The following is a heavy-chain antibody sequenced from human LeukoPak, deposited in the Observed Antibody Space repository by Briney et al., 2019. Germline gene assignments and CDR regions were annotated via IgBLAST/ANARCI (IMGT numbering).Heavy chain of an antibody. V-gene: IGHV3-23*01. CDR3: AKETRYCRGGSCYSAPFDY. CDR1: GFTFSSYA. D-gene: IGHD2-15*01. J-gene: IGHJ4*02. Sequence: GGSLRLSCAASGFTFSSYAMSWVRQAPGKGLEWVSLISDSGGSTYYADSVKGRFTISRDNSKNTLYLQMNSPRADDTAVYYCAKETRYCRGGSCYSAPFDYWGQGTLVTVSS. CDR2: ISDSGGST.